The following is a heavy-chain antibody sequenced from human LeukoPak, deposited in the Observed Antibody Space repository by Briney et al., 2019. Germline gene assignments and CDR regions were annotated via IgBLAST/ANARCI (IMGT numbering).Heavy chain of an antibody. CDR3: ASPLAARPGSYYYGMDV. CDR2: IYYSGST. CDR1: GGSISSYY. Sequence: SETLSLTCTVSGGSISSYYWSWLRQPPGKGLEWIGYIYYSGSTNYNPSLKSRVTISVDTSKNQFSLKLSSVTAADTAVYYCASPLAARPGSYYYGMDVWGQGTTVTVSS. D-gene: IGHD6-6*01. J-gene: IGHJ6*02. V-gene: IGHV4-59*12.